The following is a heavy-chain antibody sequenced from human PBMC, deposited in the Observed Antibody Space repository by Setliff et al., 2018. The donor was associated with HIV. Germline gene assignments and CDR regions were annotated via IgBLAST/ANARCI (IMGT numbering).Heavy chain of an antibody. V-gene: IGHV4-61*09. J-gene: IGHJ3*02. CDR2: IYTTGST. CDR1: GGSIGSGSHY. D-gene: IGHD1-26*01. Sequence: ASETLSLTCTVSGGSIGSGSHYWSWIRQPAGKGLEWIGHIYTTGSTNYNPSLKSRVTISAGTSNNQFSLRLTSMTAADTAVYYCAKTSVGATGLYAFDIWGQGTMVTVSS. CDR3: AKTSVGATGLYAFDI.